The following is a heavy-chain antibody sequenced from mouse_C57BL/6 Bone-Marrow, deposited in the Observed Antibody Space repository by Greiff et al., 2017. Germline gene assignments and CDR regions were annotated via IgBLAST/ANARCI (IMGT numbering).Heavy chain of an antibody. CDR3: ARSAYYSNYEAY. D-gene: IGHD2-5*01. V-gene: IGHV1-81*01. CDR2: IYPRSGNT. J-gene: IGHJ3*01. CDR1: GYTFTSYG. Sequence: VQLQQSGAELARPGASVKLSCKASGYTFTSYGISWVKQRTGQGLEWIGEIYPRSGNTYYNEKFKGKATLTADKSSRTAYMELRSLTSEDSAVYFCARSAYYSNYEAYWGQGTLVTVSA.